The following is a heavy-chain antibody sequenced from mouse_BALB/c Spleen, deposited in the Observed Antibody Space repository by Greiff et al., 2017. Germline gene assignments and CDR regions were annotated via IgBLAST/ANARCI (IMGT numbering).Heavy chain of an antibody. Sequence: EVQLQQSGTVLARPGASVKMSCKASGYSFTSYWMHWVKQRPGQGLEWIGAIYPGNSDTSYNQKFKGKAKLTAVTSASTAYMELSSLTNEDSAVYYCTRGGDYYYGSSYAVYWGQGTTLTVSS. CDR3: TRGGDYYYGSSYAVY. D-gene: IGHD1-1*01. CDR1: GYSFTSYW. CDR2: IYPGNSDT. V-gene: IGHV1-5*01. J-gene: IGHJ2*01.